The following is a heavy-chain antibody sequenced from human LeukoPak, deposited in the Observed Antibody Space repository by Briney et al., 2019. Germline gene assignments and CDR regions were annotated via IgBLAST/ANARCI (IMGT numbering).Heavy chain of an antibody. CDR3: ARGTRVGIVVVVAVTGYFDY. D-gene: IGHD2-15*01. J-gene: IGHJ4*02. V-gene: IGHV1-46*01. CDR2: INPSGGST. CDR1: GYTFTSYY. Sequence: ASVKVSCKASGYTFTSYYMHWVRQAPGQGLEWMGIINPSGGSTSYAQKFQGRVTMTRDTSTSTVYMELSSLRSEDTAVYYCARGTRVGIVVVVAVTGYFDYWGQGTLVTVSS.